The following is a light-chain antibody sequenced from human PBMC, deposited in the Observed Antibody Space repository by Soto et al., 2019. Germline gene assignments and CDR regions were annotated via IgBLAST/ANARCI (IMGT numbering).Light chain of an antibody. Sequence: EIVLTQSPGTLSLSPGERATLSCRASQSVRSNFVAWYQQKPGQAPRLLIYGASNRATGIPDRFSGSGSGTDFTLTITRLEPEDFAMYYCQRYDSFRTFGQGTKVEI. CDR1: QSVRSNF. J-gene: IGKJ1*01. V-gene: IGKV3-20*01. CDR2: GAS. CDR3: QRYDSFRT.